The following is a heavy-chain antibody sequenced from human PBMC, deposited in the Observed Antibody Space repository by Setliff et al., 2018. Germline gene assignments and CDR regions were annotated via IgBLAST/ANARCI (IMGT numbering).Heavy chain of an antibody. CDR1: GASTSSGDFY. CDR3: ARGYAARVGFGNWFDP. D-gene: IGHD6-6*01. V-gene: IGHV4-39*07. CDR2: IYHSGSS. J-gene: IGHJ5*02. Sequence: SETLSLTCTVAGASTSSGDFYWGWIRQPPGKGLEWIGSIYHSGSSYYNPSLKSRVTISVDTPNNQFSLKLSSVTAADTAVFYCARGYAARVGFGNWFDPWGQGTLVTVSS.